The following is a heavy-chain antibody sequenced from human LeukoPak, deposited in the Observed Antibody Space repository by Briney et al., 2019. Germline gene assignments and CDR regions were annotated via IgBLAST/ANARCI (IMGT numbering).Heavy chain of an antibody. V-gene: IGHV3-30*02. CDR2: IPYDGSNK. CDR1: GFTFSSYG. J-gene: IGHJ6*03. Sequence: PGGSLRLSCAASGFTFSSYGMHWVRQAPGKGLEWVAFIPYDGSNKYYADSVKGRFTISRDNSKNTLYLQMNSLRAEDTAVYYCAKSPKPVHGYSHPYYYYYMDVWGKGTTVTISS. D-gene: IGHD3-22*01. CDR3: AKSPKPVHGYSHPYYYYYMDV.